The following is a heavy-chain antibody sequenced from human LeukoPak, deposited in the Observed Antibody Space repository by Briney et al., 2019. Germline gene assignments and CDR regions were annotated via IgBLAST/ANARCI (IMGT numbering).Heavy chain of an antibody. D-gene: IGHD1-26*01. J-gene: IGHJ4*02. V-gene: IGHV1-2*02. CDR3: ATSVGAQTSFDY. CDR1: GYTFTSYG. Sequence: ASVKVSCKASGYTFTSYGISCVRQAPGQGLEWMGWINPNSGGTNYAQKFQGRVTMTRDTSISTAYMELSRLRSDDTAVYYCATSVGAQTSFDYWGQGTLVTVSS. CDR2: INPNSGGT.